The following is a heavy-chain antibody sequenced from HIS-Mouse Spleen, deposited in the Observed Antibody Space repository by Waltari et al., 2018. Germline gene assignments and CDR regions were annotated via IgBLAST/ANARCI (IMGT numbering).Heavy chain of an antibody. CDR1: GYTFTGYY. V-gene: IGHV1-2*02. J-gene: IGHJ4*02. CDR3: ARSPSGSSWYDY. Sequence: QVQLVQSGAEVKKPGASVKVSCKASGYTFTGYYMHWVRRAPGQGLEWMGWINPNSGGTNDAQKFQGRVTMTRDTSISTAYMELSRLRSDDTAVYYCARSPSGSSWYDYWGQGTLVTVSS. CDR2: INPNSGGT. D-gene: IGHD6-13*01.